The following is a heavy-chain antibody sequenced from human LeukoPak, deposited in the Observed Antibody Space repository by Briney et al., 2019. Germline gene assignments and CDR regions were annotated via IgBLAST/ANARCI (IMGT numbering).Heavy chain of an antibody. J-gene: IGHJ3*02. CDR1: GFTFNTYA. V-gene: IGHV3-23*01. CDR3: AKDRRELDVFDI. CDR2: ISGSGRTT. Sequence: GGSLRLSCAPSGFTFNTYAMSWVRQAPGKGLEWVSGISGSGRTTYYADSVKGRFTISRDNSKNTLFVQMNSLRAEDTAVYYCAKDRRELDVFDIWGQGTMVTVSS.